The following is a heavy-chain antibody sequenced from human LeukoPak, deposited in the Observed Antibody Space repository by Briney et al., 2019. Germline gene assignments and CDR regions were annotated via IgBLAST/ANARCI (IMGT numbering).Heavy chain of an antibody. CDR3: ARDRCSGGSCYSSEFGYYMDV. Sequence: GGSLRLSCAASGFTVSSNYMSWVRQAPGKGLEWVSVIYSGGSTYYADSVKGRFTISRDNSKTTLYLQMNSLRAEDTAVYYCARDRCSGGSCYSSEFGYYMDVWGKGTTVTVSS. CDR2: IYSGGST. V-gene: IGHV3-66*02. CDR1: GFTVSSNY. D-gene: IGHD2-15*01. J-gene: IGHJ6*03.